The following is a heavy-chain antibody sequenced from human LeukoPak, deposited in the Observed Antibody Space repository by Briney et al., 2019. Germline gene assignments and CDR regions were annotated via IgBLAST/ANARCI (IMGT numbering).Heavy chain of an antibody. CDR1: GFTFSSYW. V-gene: IGHV3-7*01. Sequence: GRSLRLSCAASGFTFSSYWMSWVRQAPGKGLEWVANINQDGGEKFYVDSVKGRFTISRDNAKNSLYLQMNSLRAEDTAMYYCARDIVVVPATFDYWGQGTLVSVSS. D-gene: IGHD2-2*01. J-gene: IGHJ4*02. CDR2: INQDGGEK. CDR3: ARDIVVVPATFDY.